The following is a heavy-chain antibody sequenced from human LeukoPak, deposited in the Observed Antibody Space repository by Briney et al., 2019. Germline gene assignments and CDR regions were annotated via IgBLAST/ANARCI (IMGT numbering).Heavy chain of an antibody. Sequence: GGALRLSCAASGFTFSTYGMHWVRQAPGKGLEWVAVVWYDRTNIHYVDSVKGRFTISRDNSKSTLYLQMNSLTAEDTAVYYCARGGYSGTYYFDYWGQGTLVTVSS. CDR3: ARGGYSGTYYFDY. V-gene: IGHV3-33*01. CDR1: GFTFSTYG. J-gene: IGHJ4*02. CDR2: VWYDRTNI. D-gene: IGHD1-26*01.